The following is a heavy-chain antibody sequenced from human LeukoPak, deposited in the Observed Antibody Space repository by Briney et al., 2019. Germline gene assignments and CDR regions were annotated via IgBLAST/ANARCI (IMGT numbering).Heavy chain of an antibody. CDR2: ISSSTNYI. J-gene: IGHJ5*02. V-gene: IGHV3-21*04. CDR1: GFTFSTYS. CDR3: ARDPVWDLTGFFWFDP. D-gene: IGHD3-9*01. Sequence: GGSLRLSCAASGFTFSTYSMNWVRQAPGKGLEWVSSISSSTNYIYYADSVKGRFTISRDNAKNSLYLQMNSLRADDTAVYYCARDPVWDLTGFFWFDPWGQGTLVTVSS.